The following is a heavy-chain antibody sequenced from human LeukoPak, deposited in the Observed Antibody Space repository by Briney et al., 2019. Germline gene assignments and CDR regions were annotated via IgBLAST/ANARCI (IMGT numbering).Heavy chain of an antibody. CDR1: GGSISGSSYF. Sequence: SETLSLTCTVSGGSISGSSYFWGWIRQPPGKGLEWIGEINHSGSTNYNPSLKSRVTISVDTSKNQFSLKLSSVTAADTAVYYCARGFYDYVWGSLASWGQGTLVTVSS. D-gene: IGHD3-16*01. J-gene: IGHJ5*02. CDR3: ARGFYDYVWGSLAS. CDR2: INHSGST. V-gene: IGHV4-39*07.